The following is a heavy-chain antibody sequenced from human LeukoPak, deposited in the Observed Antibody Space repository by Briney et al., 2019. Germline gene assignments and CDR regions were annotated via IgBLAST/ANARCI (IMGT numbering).Heavy chain of an antibody. D-gene: IGHD6-19*01. J-gene: IGHJ4*02. Sequence: PSETLSLTCTVSGGSIRSGSFYWSWLRQPAGKGLEWIGRISTNGNTNYNPSLKSRVTISVYTSKNQFSLMLSSVTATDTAVNYCAMSSSVSRFDYWGQGTLVTVSS. CDR1: GGSIRSGSFY. CDR2: ISTNGNT. V-gene: IGHV4-61*02. CDR3: AMSSSVSRFDY.